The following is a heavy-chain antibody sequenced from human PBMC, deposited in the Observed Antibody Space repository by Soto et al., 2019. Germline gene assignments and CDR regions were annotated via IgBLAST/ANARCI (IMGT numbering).Heavy chain of an antibody. J-gene: IGHJ4*02. CDR2: IWYDGSNK. CDR3: ARWGQGGSYYFDY. Sequence: QVQLVESGGGVVQPGRSLRLSCAASGFTFSSYGMHWVRQAPGKGLEWVAVIWYDGSNKYYADSVKGRFTISRDNSKNTLYLQMNSLRAEDTAVYYCARWGQGGSYYFDYWGQGTLVTVSS. CDR1: GFTFSSYG. D-gene: IGHD1-26*01. V-gene: IGHV3-33*01.